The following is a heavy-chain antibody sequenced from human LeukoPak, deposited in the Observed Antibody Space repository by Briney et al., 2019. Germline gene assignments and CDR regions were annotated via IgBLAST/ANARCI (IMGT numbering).Heavy chain of an antibody. V-gene: IGHV3-30*04. CDR3: AREDGYCSGGNCYSYFDS. CDR2: ISFDGSLK. Sequence: AGGSLRLSCAASGFTFSSYSMHWVRQAPGKGLEWVAVISFDGSLKFYADSVKGRFTITRDNTRNSLFLQMYSLRAEDTAVYFCAREDGYCSGGNCYSYFDSWGQGTLVTVSS. CDR1: GFTFSSYS. D-gene: IGHD2-15*01. J-gene: IGHJ4*02.